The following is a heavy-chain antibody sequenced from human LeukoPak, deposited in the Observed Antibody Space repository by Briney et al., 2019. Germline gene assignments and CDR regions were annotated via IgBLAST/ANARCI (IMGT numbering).Heavy chain of an antibody. CDR2: IYYSGST. CDR3: ARTGRRDGYNYGY. CDR1: GGSISSYC. J-gene: IGHJ4*02. V-gene: IGHV4-59*12. D-gene: IGHD5-24*01. Sequence: SETLSLTCTVSGGSISSYCWSWIRQPLGKGLEWIGYIYYSGSTNYNPSLKSRVTISVDTSKNQFSLKLSSVTAADTAVYYCARTGRRDGYNYGYWGQGTLVTVSS.